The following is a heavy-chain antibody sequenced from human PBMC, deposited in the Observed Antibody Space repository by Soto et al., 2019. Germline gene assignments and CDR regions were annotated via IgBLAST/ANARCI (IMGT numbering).Heavy chain of an antibody. D-gene: IGHD6-19*01. V-gene: IGHV3-30*03. Sequence: QVQVVESGGGVVQPGRSLTLSCAASRSTFNIYDIHWVRQAPGKGLEWVALISYDGSNKIYADSVKGRFTISRDDSKNSLILQMNSLRAEDTAVYYCAGGITSGWYLHFDSWGQGTRVTVSS. CDR3: AGGITSGWYLHFDS. CDR2: ISYDGSNK. CDR1: RSTFNIYD. J-gene: IGHJ4*02.